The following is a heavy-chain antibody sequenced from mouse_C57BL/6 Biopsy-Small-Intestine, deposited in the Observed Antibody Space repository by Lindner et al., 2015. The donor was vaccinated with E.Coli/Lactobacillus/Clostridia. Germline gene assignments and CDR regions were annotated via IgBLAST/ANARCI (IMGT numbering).Heavy chain of an antibody. Sequence: VQLQESGPELVKPGASVRVSCKASGFTFTTYVIHWVKQKPGQGLEWIGYINPYNDGIKYNEKFRDKATLTSDKSSSTAYMELSSLTSEDSAVYYCARGYYVWGQGTLVTVSA. V-gene: IGHV1-14*01. CDR3: ARGYYV. J-gene: IGHJ3*01. CDR2: INPYNDGI. D-gene: IGHD1-1*01. CDR1: GFTFTTYV.